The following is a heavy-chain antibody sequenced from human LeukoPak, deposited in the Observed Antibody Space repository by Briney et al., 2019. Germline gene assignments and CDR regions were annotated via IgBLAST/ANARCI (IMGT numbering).Heavy chain of an antibody. CDR3: ARAGYSSSWYRPRDYYYYMDV. Sequence: KHGESLKTSCKGSGYSFTSYWIGWVRQMPGKGLEWMGIIYPGDSDTRYSPSFQGQVTISADKSISTAYLQWSSLKASDTAMYYCARAGYSSSWYRPRDYYYYMDVWGKGTTVTVSS. D-gene: IGHD6-13*01. V-gene: IGHV5-51*01. CDR1: GYSFTSYW. J-gene: IGHJ6*03. CDR2: IYPGDSDT.